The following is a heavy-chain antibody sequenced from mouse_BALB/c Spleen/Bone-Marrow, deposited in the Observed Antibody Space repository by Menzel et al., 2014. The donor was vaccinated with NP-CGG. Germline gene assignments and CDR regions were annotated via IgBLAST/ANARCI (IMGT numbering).Heavy chain of an antibody. D-gene: IGHD2-10*02. CDR3: TRQYGNYYAMDY. CDR2: IYPSDSYT. J-gene: IGHJ4*01. V-gene: IGHV1-69*02. CDR1: GYTFTSYW. Sequence: QVQLQQSGAKLVRPGASVKVSCKASGYTFTSYWINWVKQRPGQGLEWIGNIYPSDSYTNYNQNFKDKATLTVDKSSSTAYMQLSSPTSEDSAVYYCTRQYGNYYAMDYWGQGTSVTVSS.